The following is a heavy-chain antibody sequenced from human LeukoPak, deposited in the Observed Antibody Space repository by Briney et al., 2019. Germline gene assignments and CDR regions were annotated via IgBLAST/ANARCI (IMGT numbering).Heavy chain of an antibody. J-gene: IGHJ6*03. D-gene: IGHD3-3*01. Sequence: SETLSLTCTVSGGSISSSSYYWGWIRQPPGKGLEWIGYIYYSGSTNYNPSLKSRVTISVDTSKNQFSLKLSSVTAADTAVYYCARSYRITIFGVGPMDVWGKGTTVTVSS. CDR3: ARSYRITIFGVGPMDV. CDR1: GGSISSSSYY. CDR2: IYYSGST. V-gene: IGHV4-61*05.